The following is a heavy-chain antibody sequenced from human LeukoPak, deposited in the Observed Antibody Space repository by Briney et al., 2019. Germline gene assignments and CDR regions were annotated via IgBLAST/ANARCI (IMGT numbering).Heavy chain of an antibody. CDR1: GGTFSSYA. D-gene: IGHD3-10*01. CDR3: AIDVSGEGFKLDP. CDR2: IIPIFGTA. V-gene: IGHV1-69*06. J-gene: IGHJ5*02. Sequence: SVKVSCKASGGTFSSYAISWVRQAPGQGLEWMGRIIPIFGTANYAQKFQGRVTITADKSTSTAYMELSSLTSEDTAVYYCAIDVSGEGFKLDPWGQGTLVTVSS.